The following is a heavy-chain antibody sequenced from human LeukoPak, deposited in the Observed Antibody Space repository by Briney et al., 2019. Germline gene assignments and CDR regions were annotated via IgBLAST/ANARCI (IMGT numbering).Heavy chain of an antibody. D-gene: IGHD6-13*01. CDR2: IYYGST. CDR1: GGSISSSSYY. Sequence: NPSETLSLTCTVSGGSISSSSYYWGWIRQPPGKGLEWIGSIYYGSTYYNPSLKSRVTISVDTSKNQFSLKLSSVTAADTAVYYCARESIAAAGFDYWGQGTLSTVPS. J-gene: IGHJ4*02. V-gene: IGHV4-39*07. CDR3: ARESIAAAGFDY.